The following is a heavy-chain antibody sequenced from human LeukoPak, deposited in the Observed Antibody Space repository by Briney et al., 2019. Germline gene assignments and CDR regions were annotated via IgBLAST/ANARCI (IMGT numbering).Heavy chain of an antibody. D-gene: IGHD5-18*01. V-gene: IGHV3-30*02. CDR1: GFIFNHYG. CDR3: AKGRVQLWALFDD. J-gene: IGHJ4*02. CDR2: IRYDGLIE. Sequence: GGSLRLSCAASGFIFNHYGMHWVRQAPGKGLEWVAFIRYDGLIEDYADSVKGRFTISRDNSKNTLYLQMNSLRAEDTAVYYCAKGRVQLWALFDDWGQGTLVTVS.